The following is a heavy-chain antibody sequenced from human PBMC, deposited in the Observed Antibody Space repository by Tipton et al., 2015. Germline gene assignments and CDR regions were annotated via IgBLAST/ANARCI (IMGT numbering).Heavy chain of an antibody. D-gene: IGHD2-21*02. V-gene: IGHV4-59*08. CDR3: ASPSLPHDRGDYYFQS. CDR2: IQYSGST. J-gene: IGHJ4*02. CDR1: SDSISKYY. Sequence: TLSLTCSVSSDSISKYYWSWIRQPPGKELEWIGYIQYSGSTNYNPSLKSRVTISVDTFKNQFSLKLSSVTAADTAVYYCASPSLPHDRGDYYFQSWGQGSLVTVSS.